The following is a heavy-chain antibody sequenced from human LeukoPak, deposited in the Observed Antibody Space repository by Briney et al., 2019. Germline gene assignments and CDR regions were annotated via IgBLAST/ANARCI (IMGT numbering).Heavy chain of an antibody. CDR1: GGSISSGSYY. V-gene: IGHV4-61*02. CDR3: ASSTYSSGSDY. Sequence: QVQLQESGPGLVKPSQTLSLTCTVSGGSISSGSYYWSWIRQPAGKGLEWIGRIYTSGSTNYNPSLKSRVTISVDTSKNQFSLKLSSVTAADTAVYYCASSTYSSGSDYWGQGTLVTVSS. CDR2: IYTSGST. D-gene: IGHD6-19*01. J-gene: IGHJ4*02.